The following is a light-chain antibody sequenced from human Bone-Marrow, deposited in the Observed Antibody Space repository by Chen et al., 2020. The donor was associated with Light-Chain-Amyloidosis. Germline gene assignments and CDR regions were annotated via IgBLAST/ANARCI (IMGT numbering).Light chain of an antibody. Sequence: EIVLTQSPATLSLSPGERATLSCRASQSVSSYLAWYQQKPGQAPRLLIYDASNRATGIPARFRGRGSGTDVTITISSLEPEDFAVYYCQQRSNWPRLTFGGGTKVEIK. V-gene: IGKV3-11*01. CDR2: DAS. CDR3: QQRSNWPRLT. J-gene: IGKJ4*01. CDR1: QSVSSY.